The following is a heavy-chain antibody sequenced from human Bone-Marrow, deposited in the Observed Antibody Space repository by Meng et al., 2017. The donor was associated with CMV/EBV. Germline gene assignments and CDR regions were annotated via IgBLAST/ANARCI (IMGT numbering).Heavy chain of an antibody. D-gene: IGHD3-3*01. V-gene: IGHV3-7*01. CDR3: ARGGNSFWSGYFYGMDS. CDR2: IKQDGSEK. CDR1: GFTFSSYW. J-gene: IGHJ6*02. Sequence: GGSLRLSGAASGFTFSSYWMSGVRQAPGKGLEWVANIKQDGSEKYYVDSVKGRFTISRDNAKNSLYLQMNSLRAEDTAVYYCARGGNSFWSGYFYGMDSWGPGNTVTVSS.